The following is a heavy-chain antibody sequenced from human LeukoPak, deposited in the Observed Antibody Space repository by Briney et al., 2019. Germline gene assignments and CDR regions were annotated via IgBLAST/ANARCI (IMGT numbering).Heavy chain of an antibody. CDR2: IKDDGTAQ. J-gene: IGHJ4*02. CDR3: ARHIVGEQNFDY. D-gene: IGHD3-16*02. CDR1: GFTFSGFW. V-gene: IGHV3-7*01. Sequence: GGSLRLSCGASGFTFSGFWMSRFRQPPGGGLEWVASIKDDGTAQYYVESLAGRFAISRDNAENSLYLLMDSLRADDTAVYYCARHIVGEQNFDYWGQGTLVTVSS.